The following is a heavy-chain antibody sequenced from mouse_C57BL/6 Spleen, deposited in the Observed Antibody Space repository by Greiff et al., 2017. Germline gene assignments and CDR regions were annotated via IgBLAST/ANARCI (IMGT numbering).Heavy chain of an antibody. Sequence: EVQLVESGPGLVKPSQSLSLTCSVTGYSITSGYYWNWIRQFPGNKLEWMGYISYDGSNNYNPSLKNRISITRDTSKNQFFLKLNSVTTEDTTTYYCARVGLDYYGTYYAMDYWGQGTSVTVSS. CDR2: ISYDGSN. CDR3: ARVGLDYYGTYYAMDY. CDR1: GYSITSGYY. V-gene: IGHV3-6*01. D-gene: IGHD1-1*01. J-gene: IGHJ4*01.